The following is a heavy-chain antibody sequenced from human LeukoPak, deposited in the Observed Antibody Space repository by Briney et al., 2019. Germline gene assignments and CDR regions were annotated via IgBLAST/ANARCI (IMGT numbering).Heavy chain of an antibody. V-gene: IGHV4-39*07. CDR3: ARHRRYCSSTSCYGRYFDY. CDR1: GGSISSSSYY. J-gene: IGHJ4*02. Sequence: SETLSLTCTVSGGSISSSSYYWGWIRQPPGKGLEWIGSIYYSGSTYYNPSLKSRVTISVDTSKNQFSLKLSSVTAADTAVYYCARHRRYCSSTSCYGRYFDYWGQGTLVTVSS. CDR2: IYYSGST. D-gene: IGHD2-2*01.